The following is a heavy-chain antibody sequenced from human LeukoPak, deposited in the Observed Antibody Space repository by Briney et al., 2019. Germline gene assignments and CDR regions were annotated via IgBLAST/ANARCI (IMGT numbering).Heavy chain of an antibody. CDR3: ARGYSYGYFDY. J-gene: IGHJ4*02. V-gene: IGHV3-53*01. CDR2: IYTVGNT. CDR1: GFTVSSNY. Sequence: GGSLRLSCAASGFTVSSNYMSWVRQAPGRGLEWVSVIYTVGNTYYAESVRGRFTISRDNSKNTLYLQMNSLRAEDTAVYYCARGYSYGYFDYWGQGTLVTVSS. D-gene: IGHD5-18*01.